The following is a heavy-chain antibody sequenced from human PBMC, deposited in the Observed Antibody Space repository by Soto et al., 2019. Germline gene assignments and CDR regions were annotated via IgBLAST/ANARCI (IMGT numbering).Heavy chain of an antibody. D-gene: IGHD3-22*01. CDR1: GGSISSGGYY. CDR2: IYYSGST. V-gene: IGHV4-31*03. CDR3: ARDEGSSGYTS. Sequence: QVQLQESGPGLVKPSQTLSLTCTVSGGSISSGGYYWSWIRQHPGKGLEWIGYIYYSGSTYYYPSLMSRVTISVDTSKTQFSLKLSSVTDADTAVYYCARDEGSSGYTSWGQGTLVTVSS. J-gene: IGHJ5*02.